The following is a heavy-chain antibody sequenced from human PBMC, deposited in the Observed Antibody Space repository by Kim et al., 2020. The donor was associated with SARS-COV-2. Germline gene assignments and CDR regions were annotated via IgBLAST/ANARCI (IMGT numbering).Heavy chain of an antibody. CDR2: TYYRSKWYN. CDR1: GDSVSSNSAA. Sequence: SQTLSLTCAISGDSVSSNSAAWNWIRQSPSRGLEWLGRTYYRSKWYNDYAVSVKSRITINPDTSKNQFSLQLNSVTPEDTAVYYCARGSYYGSGIIFGYYYCYGMDVWGQGTTVTVSS. D-gene: IGHD3-10*01. CDR3: ARGSYYGSGIIFGYYYCYGMDV. V-gene: IGHV6-1*01. J-gene: IGHJ6*02.